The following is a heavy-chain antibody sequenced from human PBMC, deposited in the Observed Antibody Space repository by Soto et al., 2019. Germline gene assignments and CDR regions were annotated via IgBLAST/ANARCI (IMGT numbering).Heavy chain of an antibody. J-gene: IGHJ4*02. CDR1: GGSISSGDYY. D-gene: IGHD2-8*01. Sequence: QVQLQESGPGLVKPSQTLSLTCTVSGGSISSGDYYCSWIRQPPGKGLEWIGYIYYSGSTYYNPSLKSRVTISVDPSKNQFPLKLSSVTAADTAVYYCARTIGYCTNGVCYRGGYYFDYWGQGTLVTVSS. CDR3: ARTIGYCTNGVCYRGGYYFDY. CDR2: IYYSGST. V-gene: IGHV4-30-4*01.